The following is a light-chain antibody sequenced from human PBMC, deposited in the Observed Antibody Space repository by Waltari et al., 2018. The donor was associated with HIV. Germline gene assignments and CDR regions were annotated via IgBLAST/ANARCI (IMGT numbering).Light chain of an antibody. CDR3: ISYSSGFTLI. Sequence: QYALTQPASVSGSPGQSLTISCTGTSFDVGDSTYVSWYQQHTAKAPKLLIYAVTNRPSGVSNRFSGSKSGNTASLTISGLQAEDEADYYCISYSSGFTLIFGGGTKLTVL. CDR1: SFDVGDSTY. V-gene: IGLV2-14*01. J-gene: IGLJ2*01. CDR2: AVT.